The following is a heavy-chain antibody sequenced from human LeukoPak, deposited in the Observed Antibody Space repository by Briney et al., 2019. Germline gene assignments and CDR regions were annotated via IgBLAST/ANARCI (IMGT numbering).Heavy chain of an antibody. CDR2: TNPNSGGT. Sequence: EASVKVSCKASGYTFTGYYMHWVRQAPGQGLEWMGWTNPNSGGTNYAQKFQGRVTMTRDTSISTAYMELSRLRSDDTAVYYCARVDYVWGGKVDYWGQGTLVTVSS. CDR1: GYTFTGYY. D-gene: IGHD3-16*01. CDR3: ARVDYVWGGKVDY. V-gene: IGHV1-2*02. J-gene: IGHJ4*02.